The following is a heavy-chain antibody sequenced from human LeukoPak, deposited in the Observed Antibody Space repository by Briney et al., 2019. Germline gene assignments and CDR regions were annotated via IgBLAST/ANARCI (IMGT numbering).Heavy chain of an antibody. J-gene: IGHJ4*02. CDR1: GYTFTGYY. CDR3: ARVRLTYYDSSGYYSLASFDY. Sequence: ASVKVSCKASGYTFTGYYMHWVRQAPGQGLEWMGWINPNSGGTNYAQKFQGRVTMTRDTSISTAYMELSRLRSDDTAEYYCARVRLTYYDSSGYYSLASFDYWGQGTLVTVSS. V-gene: IGHV1-2*02. CDR2: INPNSGGT. D-gene: IGHD3-22*01.